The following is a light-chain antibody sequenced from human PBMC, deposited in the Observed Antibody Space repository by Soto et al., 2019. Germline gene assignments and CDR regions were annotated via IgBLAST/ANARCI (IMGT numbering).Light chain of an antibody. Sequence: QSVLTQPRSVSGSPGQSVTVSCIGTSSDVGDYNSVSWYQQHPGKAPKLMIYDVSKRPSGVPDRFSGSKSGNTASLTISGLHAEDEADYYCCSYVGSYSYVFGIGTKVTVL. CDR3: CSYVGSYSYV. J-gene: IGLJ1*01. V-gene: IGLV2-11*01. CDR1: SSDVGDYNS. CDR2: DVS.